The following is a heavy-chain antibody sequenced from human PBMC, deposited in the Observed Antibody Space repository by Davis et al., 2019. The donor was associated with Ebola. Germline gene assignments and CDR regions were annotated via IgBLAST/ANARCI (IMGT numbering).Heavy chain of an antibody. CDR1: GGSLSGYY. V-gene: IGHV4-34*11. Sequence: PSETLSLTCAVYGGSLSGYYWSWIRQPPGKGLEWIGYINNSGHTNYSPSLRSRVTISIDTSKNQFSLSLTSVTAADTAVYFCAREGGYPYAIDYWGQGILVTVSS. CDR3: AREGGYPYAIDY. J-gene: IGHJ4*02. D-gene: IGHD5-18*01. CDR2: INNSGHT.